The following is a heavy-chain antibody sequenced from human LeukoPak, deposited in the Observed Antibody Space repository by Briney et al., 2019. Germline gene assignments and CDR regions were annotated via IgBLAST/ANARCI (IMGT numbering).Heavy chain of an antibody. CDR2: VSTYNSDT. J-gene: IGHJ5*02. V-gene: IGHV1-18*01. CDR1: GYRFPSNG. Sequence: ASVKVSCKASGYRFPSNGISWVRQAPGQGLEWVGWVSTYNSDTNYAPKFQGRVTMTKDASTSIVYMELRSLRTDDTAVYYCALDNWNEFDPWGQGTLVTVSS. CDR3: ALDNWNEFDP. D-gene: IGHD1-20*01.